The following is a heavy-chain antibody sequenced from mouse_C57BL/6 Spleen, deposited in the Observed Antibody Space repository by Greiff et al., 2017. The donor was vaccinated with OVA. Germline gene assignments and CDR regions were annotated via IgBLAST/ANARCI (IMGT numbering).Heavy chain of an antibody. CDR1: GFSFTSYG. V-gene: IGHV2-2*01. D-gene: IGHD2-4*01. Sequence: VQLVESGPGLVQPSQSLSLTCTVSGFSFTSYGVHWVRQSPGKGLEWLGVIWSGGSTDSNAAFISSMGIRKDNSKSQVFFKMNSLQADDTAIYYSARNDYDGVHLDYWGQGTTLTVSS. CDR2: IWSGGST. J-gene: IGHJ2*01. CDR3: ARNDYDGVHLDY.